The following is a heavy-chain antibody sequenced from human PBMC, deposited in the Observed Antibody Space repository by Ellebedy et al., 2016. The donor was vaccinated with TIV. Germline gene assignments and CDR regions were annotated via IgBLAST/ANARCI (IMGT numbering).Heavy chain of an antibody. CDR3: ARDNYYSLDY. D-gene: IGHD3-10*01. CDR1: GFNFGTTW. Sequence: GESLKISCTASGFNFGTTWMNWVRQAPGQGLVCVSRINSDGTDRRYADSVKGRFTISRDNAKNTVYLQVDSLRVEDTAVYFCARDNYYSLDYWGQGILVTVSS. V-gene: IGHV3-74*01. J-gene: IGHJ4*02. CDR2: INSDGTDR.